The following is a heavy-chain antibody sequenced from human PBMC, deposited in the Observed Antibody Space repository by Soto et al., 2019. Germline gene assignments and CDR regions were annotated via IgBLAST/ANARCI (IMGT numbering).Heavy chain of an antibody. CDR2: IKQDGSEK. CDR3: ARDFGTVGVVVAASNFDY. D-gene: IGHD2-15*01. CDR1: GFTFSSYW. Sequence: EVQLVESGGGLVQPGGSLRLSCAASGFTFSSYWMSWVRQAPGKGLERVANIKQDGSEKYYVDSVKGRFTISRDNATNSLYLQMNSLRAEDTAVYYGARDFGTVGVVVAASNFDYWGEGTLVTVS. V-gene: IGHV3-7*01. J-gene: IGHJ4*02.